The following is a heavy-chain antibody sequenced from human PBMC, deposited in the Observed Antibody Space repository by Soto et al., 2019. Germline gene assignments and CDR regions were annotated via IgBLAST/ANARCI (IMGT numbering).Heavy chain of an antibody. D-gene: IGHD6-13*01. CDR3: TTDSPYRYSSSWYYYYGMDV. Sequence: PGGPLILSCAASGFTFSNAWMNWVRQAPGKGLEWVGRIKSKTDGGTTDYAAPVKGRFTISRDDSKNTLYLQMNSLKTEDTAVYYCTTDSPYRYSSSWYYYYGMDVWGQGTTVTVSS. CDR1: GFTFSNAW. V-gene: IGHV3-15*07. J-gene: IGHJ6*02. CDR2: IKSKTDGGTT.